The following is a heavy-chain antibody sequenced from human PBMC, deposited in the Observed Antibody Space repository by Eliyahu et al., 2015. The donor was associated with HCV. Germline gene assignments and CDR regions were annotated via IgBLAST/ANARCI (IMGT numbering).Heavy chain of an antibody. CDR1: GYXFSGYY. CDR2: INPNNGGT. V-gene: IGHV1-2*06. J-gene: IGHJ5*02. D-gene: IGHD3-10*01. Sequence: QVQLVQSGAEVKKPGASVKVSCKASGYXFSGYYMHWVRQAPGQGLEWMGRINPNNGGTNYAQKFQGRVTMTRDTSISTSYMELSRLRSDDTAVYYCARTYGSGSYPLQNFDPWGQGTLVTVSS. CDR3: ARTYGSGSYPLQNFDP.